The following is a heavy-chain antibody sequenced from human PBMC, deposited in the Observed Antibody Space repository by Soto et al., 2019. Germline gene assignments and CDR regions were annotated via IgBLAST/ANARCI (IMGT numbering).Heavy chain of an antibody. V-gene: IGHV3-30-3*01. CDR3: ARDNDFWSGYYPTLGIDY. D-gene: IGHD3-3*01. J-gene: IGHJ4*02. CDR2: ISYDGSNK. Sequence: GESLKISCAASGFTFSSYAMHWVRQAPGKGLEWVAVISYDGSNKYYADSVKGRFTISRDNSKNTLYLQMNSLRAEDTAVYYCARDNDFWSGYYPTLGIDYWGQGTLVTVSS. CDR1: GFTFSSYA.